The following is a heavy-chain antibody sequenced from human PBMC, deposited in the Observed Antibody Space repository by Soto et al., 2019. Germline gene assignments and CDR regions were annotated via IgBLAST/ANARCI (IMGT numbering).Heavy chain of an antibody. CDR2: ISYDGSKR. Sequence: GGSLRLSCAASGFTFSSYAMHWVRQAPGKGLEWVAVISYDGSKRYYGDSVQGRFTISRDNSKNTLDLQLNSLRTEDTAVYYCVKDPTGLFYAPGSYGNSWGQGTLVTVSS. CDR3: VKDPTGLFYAPGSYGNS. J-gene: IGHJ4*02. D-gene: IGHD3-10*01. V-gene: IGHV3-30-3*01. CDR1: GFTFSSYA.